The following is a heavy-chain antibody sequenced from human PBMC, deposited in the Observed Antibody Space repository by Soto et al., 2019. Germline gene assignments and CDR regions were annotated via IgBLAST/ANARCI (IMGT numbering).Heavy chain of an antibody. CDR1: GGTFSTYS. J-gene: IGHJ6*02. V-gene: IGHV1-69*12. CDR2: IIPMLGKT. D-gene: IGHD3-3*01. Sequence: QVQLVQSGAEVKKPGSSVKVSCKASGGTFSTYSISWVRQAPGQGLEWMGGIIPMLGKTNYAQKFQGRVPITADESPSTAYMDLSSLRSDDTAVYYCAKDILEWLFGSGDYYYYGMDVWGQGTTVTVSS. CDR3: AKDILEWLFGSGDYYYYGMDV.